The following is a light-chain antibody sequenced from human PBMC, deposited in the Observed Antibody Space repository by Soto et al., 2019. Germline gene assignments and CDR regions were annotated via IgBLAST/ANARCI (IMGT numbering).Light chain of an antibody. CDR1: SSDVGDYNY. V-gene: IGLV2-11*01. Sequence: QSALTQPRSVSGSPGQSVTISCTGTSSDVGDYNYVSWYQQYPGKAPKLVIYDVSKRPSGVPDRFSGSKSGNTASLTISGLRAEDGADYYCCAFAGSDAIWVVGGGTALTVL. CDR3: CAFAGSDAIWV. J-gene: IGLJ3*02. CDR2: DVS.